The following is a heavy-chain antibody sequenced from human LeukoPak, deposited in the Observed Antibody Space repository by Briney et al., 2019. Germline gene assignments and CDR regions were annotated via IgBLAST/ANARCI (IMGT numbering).Heavy chain of an antibody. V-gene: IGHV1-18*01. J-gene: IGHJ4*02. Sequence: ASVKVSYKASGYTFTSYGISWVRQAPGQGLEWMGWISAYNGNTNYAQKLQGRVTMTTDTSTSTAYMELRSLRSDDTAVYYCARAEVGATAVDYWGQGTLVTVSS. D-gene: IGHD1-26*01. CDR3: ARAEVGATAVDY. CDR1: GYTFTSYG. CDR2: ISAYNGNT.